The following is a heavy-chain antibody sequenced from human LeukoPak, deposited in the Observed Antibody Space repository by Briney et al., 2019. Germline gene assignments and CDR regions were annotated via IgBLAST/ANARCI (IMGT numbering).Heavy chain of an antibody. CDR1: GGSISTYY. V-gene: IGHV4-59*01. Sequence: PSGTLSLTCTVSGGSISTYYWHWTRQPPGKGLRWLGYFYNSGKTNYTHSLMSRVTISVDTSKNQFSLELGSVTAADTAVYYCARRPLIAYGKSYWYFDLWGRGTLVTVSS. J-gene: IGHJ2*01. CDR3: ARRPLIAYGKSYWYFDL. D-gene: IGHD3-10*01. CDR2: FYNSGKT.